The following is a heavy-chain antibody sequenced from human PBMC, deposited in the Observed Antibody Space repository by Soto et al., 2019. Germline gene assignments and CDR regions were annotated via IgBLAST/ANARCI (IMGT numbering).Heavy chain of an antibody. CDR3: ARDRMLAGTIYYGMDV. CDR2: IGTAGDT. V-gene: IGHV3-13*01. Sequence: GGSLRLSCAASGFTFSSYDMHWVRQATGKGLEWVSAIGTAGDTYYPGSVKGRFTISRENAKNSLYLQMNSLRAEDTAVYYCARDRMLAGTIYYGMDVWGQGTTVTVSS. CDR1: GFTFSSYD. J-gene: IGHJ6*02. D-gene: IGHD6-19*01.